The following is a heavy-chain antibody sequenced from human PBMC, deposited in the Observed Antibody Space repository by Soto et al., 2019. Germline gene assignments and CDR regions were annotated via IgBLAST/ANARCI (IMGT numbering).Heavy chain of an antibody. CDR3: ARASGYDSVPGGPVGD. CDR2: ISAYNGNT. Sequence: QVQLVQSGAEVKKRGASVKVSCKASGYTFTSYGISWVRQAPGQGLEWMGWISAYNGNTNHAQKLQGRVTMTTDTYTSTAYMELRSLRSDDTAVYYCARASGYDSVPGGPVGDWGPGTPVTVSS. D-gene: IGHD5-12*01. V-gene: IGHV1-18*01. CDR1: GYTFTSYG. J-gene: IGHJ4*02.